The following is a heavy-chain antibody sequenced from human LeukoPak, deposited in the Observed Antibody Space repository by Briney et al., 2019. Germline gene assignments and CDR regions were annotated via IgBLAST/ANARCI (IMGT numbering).Heavy chain of an antibody. Sequence: PGGSLRLSCAASGFTFSSYAMSWVRQAPGKGLDWVSGISGSGSSTSYADSVKGRFTVSRDNSRSTLFLQMNSLRAEDTAVYYCTSGTYCNYWGQGTLVTVSS. J-gene: IGHJ4*02. CDR3: TSGTYCNY. D-gene: IGHD1-26*01. V-gene: IGHV3-23*01. CDR1: GFTFSSYA. CDR2: ISGSGSST.